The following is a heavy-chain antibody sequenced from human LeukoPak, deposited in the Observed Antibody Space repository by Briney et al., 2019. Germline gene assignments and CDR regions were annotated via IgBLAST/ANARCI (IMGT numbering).Heavy chain of an antibody. V-gene: IGHV4-34*01. CDR3: ARGVLGPYYFDL. J-gene: IGHJ2*01. CDR1: GGSFRGYY. Sequence: PSETLSLTCAVYGGSFRGYYWSWIRQPPGKGLEGIGEIHYTGATNYKPSLKSQVTISGDPSKTQVSLRVSSVTDADTAVYYCARGVLGPYYFDLWGRGTLVTVSS. D-gene: IGHD7-27*01. CDR2: IHYTGAT.